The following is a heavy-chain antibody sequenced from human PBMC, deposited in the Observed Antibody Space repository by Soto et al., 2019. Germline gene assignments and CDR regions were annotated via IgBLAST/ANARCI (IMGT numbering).Heavy chain of an antibody. Sequence: QVQLQESGPGLVKPSQTLSLTCTVSGDSVSSSSYYWSWIRQHPGKGLEWIGYIHHSGTTYYNPSLKSRITLSVDTSKNQFSLRLSSLTAAVTAVYYCASGLGYKAWGQGTLVTVSS. CDR1: GDSVSSSSYY. CDR2: IHHSGTT. J-gene: IGHJ5*02. D-gene: IGHD5-12*01. V-gene: IGHV4-31*03. CDR3: ASGLGYKA.